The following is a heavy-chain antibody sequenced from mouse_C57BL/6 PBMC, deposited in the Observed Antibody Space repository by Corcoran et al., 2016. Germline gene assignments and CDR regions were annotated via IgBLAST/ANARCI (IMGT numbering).Heavy chain of an antibody. CDR2: INTYSGVP. J-gene: IGHJ2*01. CDR3: ARHGNYTRDY. CDR1: GYTFTTYG. D-gene: IGHD2-1*01. V-gene: IGHV9-3*01. Sequence: QIQLVQSGPELKKPGETVKISCKASGYTFTTYGMSWVKQAPGKGLKWMGWINTYSGVPTYADDFKGRFAFSLETSASTAYLQINNLKKEDTATYFCARHGNYTRDYWGQGTTLTVSS.